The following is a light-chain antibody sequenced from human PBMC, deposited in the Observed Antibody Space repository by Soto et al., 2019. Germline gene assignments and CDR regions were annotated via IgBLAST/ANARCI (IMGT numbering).Light chain of an antibody. CDR3: QQYYSYPWT. CDR1: QGISSY. V-gene: IGKV1-8*01. CDR2: AAS. Sequence: AIRMTQSPSSLSASTGDRVTITCRASQGISSYLAWYQQKPGKDPKLLIYAASTLQSGVTSRFSGSGSGTDFTLTISCLQSEDFATYYCQQYYSYPWTFGQGTKVEIK. J-gene: IGKJ1*01.